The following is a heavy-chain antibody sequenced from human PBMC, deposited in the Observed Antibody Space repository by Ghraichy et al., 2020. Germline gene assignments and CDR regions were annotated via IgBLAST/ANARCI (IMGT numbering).Heavy chain of an antibody. CDR1: GGSFSGYY. D-gene: IGHD2-15*01. Sequence: SEPLSLTCAVYGGSFSGYYWSWIRQPPGKGLEWIGEINHSGSTNYNPSLKSRVTISVDTSKNQFSLKLSSVTAADTAVYYCARGAANNWFDPWGQGTLVTVSS. CDR3: ARGAANNWFDP. CDR2: INHSGST. J-gene: IGHJ5*02. V-gene: IGHV4-34*01.